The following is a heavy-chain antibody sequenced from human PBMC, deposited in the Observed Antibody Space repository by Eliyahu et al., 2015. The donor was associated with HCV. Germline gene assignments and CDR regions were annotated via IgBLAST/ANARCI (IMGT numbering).Heavy chain of an antibody. V-gene: IGHV4-39*01. D-gene: IGHD6-19*01. CDR1: GGSISSSSYH. Sequence: HLQLQESGPGLVKPSETLSLICTVSGGSISSSSYHWGWIRQPPGKGLEWIGSEYYSGTTYYNPSLTSRVTISVDTSKNQFSLRLSSVTAADTSVYYCGSGYISGRGQFDYWGQGTLVTVSS. CDR3: GSGYISGRGQFDY. J-gene: IGHJ4*02. CDR2: EYYSGTT.